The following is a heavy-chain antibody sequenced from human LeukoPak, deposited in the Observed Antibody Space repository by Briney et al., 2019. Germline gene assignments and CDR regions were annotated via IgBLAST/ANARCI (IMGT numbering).Heavy chain of an antibody. V-gene: IGHV4-59*08. Sequence: SETLFLTCTVSGGSISSFYWTWIRQPPGKGLEWIGYIYYSGSTNYNPSLKGRVPISVDTPKNQFSLKLSSVTAADTAVYYCARQDSSGYYGYWGQGTLVTVSS. CDR3: ARQDSSGYYGY. CDR2: IYYSGST. J-gene: IGHJ4*02. CDR1: GGSISSFY. D-gene: IGHD3-22*01.